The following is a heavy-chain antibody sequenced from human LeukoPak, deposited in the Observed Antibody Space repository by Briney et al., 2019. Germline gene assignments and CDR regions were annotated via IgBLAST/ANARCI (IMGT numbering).Heavy chain of an antibody. J-gene: IGHJ4*02. CDR1: GFTFSSYA. CDR2: ISYDGSNK. CDR3: ARAGGYCSGGGCYLPTYFDY. V-gene: IGHV3-30-3*01. D-gene: IGHD2-15*01. Sequence: GGSLRLSCAASGFTFSSYAMHWVRQAPGKGQEWVAVISYDGSNKYYADSVKGRFTISRDNSKNTLYLQMNSLRAEDTAVYYCARAGGYCSGGGCYLPTYFDYWGQGTLVTVSS.